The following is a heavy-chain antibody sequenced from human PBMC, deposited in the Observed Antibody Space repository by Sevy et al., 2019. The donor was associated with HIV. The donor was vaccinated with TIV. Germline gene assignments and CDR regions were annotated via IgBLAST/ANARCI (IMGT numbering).Heavy chain of an antibody. CDR1: GFTFSNYY. CDR3: VGRPYSSAYSWSYHFDY. D-gene: IGHD3-16*01. Sequence: GGSLRLSCAASGFTFSNYYMSWIRQAPGKGLEWISYISGSSSAIVYADSVKGRFAISRNNAKNSLYLHMDNLRAEDTAVYFCVGRPYSSAYSWSYHFDYWGQGTLVTVSS. V-gene: IGHV3-11*01. CDR2: ISGSSSAI. J-gene: IGHJ4*02.